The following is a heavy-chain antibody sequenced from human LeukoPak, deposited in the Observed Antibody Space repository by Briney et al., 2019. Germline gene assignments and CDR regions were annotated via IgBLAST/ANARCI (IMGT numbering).Heavy chain of an antibody. V-gene: IGHV3-7*01. CDR1: GLTFSNYW. D-gene: IGHD3-10*02. Sequence: GGSLRLSCAASGLTFSNYWMTWVRQAPGKGLEWVANIKQDGSEKYYVDSVKGRFTISRDNAKNSLYLQMNNLRAEDTAVYYCAELGITMIGGVWGKGTTVTISS. J-gene: IGHJ6*04. CDR3: AELGITMIGGV. CDR2: IKQDGSEK.